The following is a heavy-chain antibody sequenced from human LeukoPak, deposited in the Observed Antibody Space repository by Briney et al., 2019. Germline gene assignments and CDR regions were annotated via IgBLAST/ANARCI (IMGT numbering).Heavy chain of an antibody. CDR1: GFTFSSYS. Sequence: PGGSLRLSCAASGFTFSSYSMNWVRQAPGKGLEWVSYISSSSRTIYYADSVKGRFTISRDNAKNSLYLQMNSLRAEDTAVYYCARGGGYSFGYPNYFDSWGQGTLVTVSS. J-gene: IGHJ4*02. CDR3: ARGGGYSFGYPNYFDS. CDR2: ISSSSRTI. V-gene: IGHV3-48*01. D-gene: IGHD5-18*01.